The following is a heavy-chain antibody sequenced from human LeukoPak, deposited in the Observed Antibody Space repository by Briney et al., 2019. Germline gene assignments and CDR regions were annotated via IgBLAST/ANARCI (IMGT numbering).Heavy chain of an antibody. Sequence: GASVKVSCKASGYTFTGYYMHWVRQAPGQGLEWMGWINPNSGGTNYAQKFQGRVTMTRDTSISTAYMELSRLRSDDTAVYYCASSPREEDYYYYYMDVWGKGTTVTVSS. CDR3: ASSPREEDYYYYYMDV. J-gene: IGHJ6*03. CDR1: GYTFTGYY. CDR2: INPNSGGT. V-gene: IGHV1-2*02.